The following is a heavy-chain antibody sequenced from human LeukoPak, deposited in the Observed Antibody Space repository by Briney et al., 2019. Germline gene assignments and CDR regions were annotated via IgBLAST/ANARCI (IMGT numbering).Heavy chain of an antibody. J-gene: IGHJ4*02. V-gene: IGHV1-18*01. Sequence: ASVKVSCKASGFSFASYGITWARQAPGQGLEWMGWISAYNGNTNYAQKLQGRVTMTTDTSTSTAYMELRSLRSDDTAVYYCARGDYYDSSGYSLPRDWGQGTLVTVSS. CDR2: ISAYNGNT. CDR1: GFSFASYG. D-gene: IGHD3-22*01. CDR3: ARGDYYDSSGYSLPRD.